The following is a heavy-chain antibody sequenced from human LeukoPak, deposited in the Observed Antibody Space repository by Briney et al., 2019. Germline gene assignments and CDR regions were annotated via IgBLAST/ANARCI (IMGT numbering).Heavy chain of an antibody. CDR2: IYYSGST. J-gene: IGHJ4*02. V-gene: IGHV4-31*03. D-gene: IGHD4-17*01. CDR3: ASMTTVTTGPDY. CDR1: GGSISSGGYY. Sequence: SETLSLTCTVSGGSISSGGYYWSWIRQHPGKGLEWIGYIYYSGSTYYNPSLKSRVTISVDTSKNQFSLKLSSVTAADTAVYYCASMTTVTTGPDYWGQGTLVTVSS.